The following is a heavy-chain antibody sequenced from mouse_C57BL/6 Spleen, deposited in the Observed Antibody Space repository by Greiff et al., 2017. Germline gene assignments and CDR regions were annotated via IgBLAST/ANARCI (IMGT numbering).Heavy chain of an antibody. D-gene: IGHD1-1*01. CDR3: ARSYYYGSSYNAMDY. Sequence: VQLQQSGPELVKPGASVKISCKASGYAFSSSWMNWVKQRPGKGLEWIGRIYPGDGDTNYNGKFKGKATLTADKSSSTAYMQLSSLTSEDSAVYVWARSYYYGSSYNAMDYWGQGTSVTVSS. CDR1: GYAFSSSW. V-gene: IGHV1-82*01. J-gene: IGHJ4*01. CDR2: IYPGDGDT.